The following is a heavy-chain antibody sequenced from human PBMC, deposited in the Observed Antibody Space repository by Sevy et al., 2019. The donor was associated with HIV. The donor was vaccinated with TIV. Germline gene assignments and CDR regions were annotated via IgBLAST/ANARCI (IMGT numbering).Heavy chain of an antibody. Sequence: ASVKVSCKASGGTFSSYSISWVRQAPGQGLEWMGGITRIFGTSNYAQKFQGRVTITAAESTSTAYMELSSLRSEDTAVYNCAFGGGYQLLANYYFAMDVWGQGTTVTVSS. CDR3: AFGGGYQLLANYYFAMDV. D-gene: IGHD2-2*01. V-gene: IGHV1-69*13. CDR2: ITRIFGTS. CDR1: GGTFSSYS. J-gene: IGHJ6*02.